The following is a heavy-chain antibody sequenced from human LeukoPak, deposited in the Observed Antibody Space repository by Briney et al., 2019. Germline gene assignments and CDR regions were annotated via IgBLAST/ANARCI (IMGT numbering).Heavy chain of an antibody. V-gene: IGHV3-23*01. J-gene: IGHJ4*02. CDR1: GFTFNNYA. CDR3: AREPTTVSPPG. Sequence: PGGSLGLSCAASGFTFNNYAMNWVRQAPGKGLKWVSAISGPGGTTYHADSVKGRFSISRDNSKNTLFLQMDSLRAEDTAVYYCAREPTTVSPPGWGQGTLVTVSS. CDR2: ISGPGGTT. D-gene: IGHD4-11*01.